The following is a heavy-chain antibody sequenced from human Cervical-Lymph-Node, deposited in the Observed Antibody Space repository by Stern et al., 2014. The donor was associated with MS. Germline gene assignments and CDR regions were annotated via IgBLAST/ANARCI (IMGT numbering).Heavy chain of an antibody. CDR3: STYGDDFGMDI. D-gene: IGHD4-17*01. J-gene: IGHJ6*02. CDR2: IMPIFRAA. CDR1: GGTSTKYA. Sequence: VQLLQSGAEVKKPGSSVTVSCKASGGTSTKYAISWARQAPGQGLEWMGGIMPIFRAAYSARRFQGRVTITTDESTSTAYMELSSLASEDTAIYYCSTYGDDFGMDIWGQGTTVTVSS. V-gene: IGHV1-69*01.